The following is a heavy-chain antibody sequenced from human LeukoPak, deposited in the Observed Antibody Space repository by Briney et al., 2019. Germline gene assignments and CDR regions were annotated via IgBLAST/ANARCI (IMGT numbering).Heavy chain of an antibody. CDR2: IRYDGSNK. Sequence: GGSLRLSCAASGFTFSSYGMHWVRQAPGKGLEWVAFIRYDGSNKYYADSVKGRFTISRDNSKNTLYLQMNSLRAEDTAVYYCASHSIIAVAANWFDPWGQGTLVTVSS. J-gene: IGHJ5*02. V-gene: IGHV3-30*02. CDR1: GFTFSSYG. D-gene: IGHD6-19*01. CDR3: ASHSIIAVAANWFDP.